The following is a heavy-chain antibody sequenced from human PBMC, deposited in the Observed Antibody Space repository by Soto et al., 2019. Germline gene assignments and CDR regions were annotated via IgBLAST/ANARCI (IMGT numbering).Heavy chain of an antibody. CDR3: AAGSDISCYYHYYGLFV. V-gene: IGHV1-58*01. CDR1: GFTFTSSA. Sequence: VASVKVSCKASGFTFTSSAVQWVRQARGQRLEWIGWIVVGSGNTNYAQKFQERVTITRDMSTSTAYMELSSLRSDYTAVYYPAAGSDISCYYHYYGLFVWS. D-gene: IGHD3-3*02. CDR2: IVVGSGNT. J-gene: IGHJ6*02.